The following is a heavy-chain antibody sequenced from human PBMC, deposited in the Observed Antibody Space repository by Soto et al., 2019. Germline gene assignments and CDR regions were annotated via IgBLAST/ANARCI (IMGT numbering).Heavy chain of an antibody. CDR3: ARYSSGSDY. D-gene: IGHD6-19*01. Sequence: SETLSLTCTVSGGSISSSSYYWGWIRQPPGKGLEWIGSIYYSGSTYYNPSLKSRVTISVDTSKNQFSLKLSSVTAADTAVYYCARYSSGSDYWGPGTRVNVSS. CDR2: IYYSGST. J-gene: IGHJ4*02. CDR1: GGSISSSSYY. V-gene: IGHV4-39*01.